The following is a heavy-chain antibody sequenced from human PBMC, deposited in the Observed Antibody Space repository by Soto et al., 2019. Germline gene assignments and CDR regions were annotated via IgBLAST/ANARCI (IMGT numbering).Heavy chain of an antibody. V-gene: IGHV3-74*01. Sequence: EVQLVESGGGLVQPGGSLRLSCAASGFTFSSYWMHWVRQPPGKGLVWVSRIDGAGRSTNYADSVKGRFTISRDNAKNTLYLQMNRLRAEDTAVYYCARVSSTSWYWGQGTLVTFSS. CDR2: IDGAGRST. D-gene: IGHD6-6*01. J-gene: IGHJ4*02. CDR1: GFTFSSYW. CDR3: ARVSSTSWY.